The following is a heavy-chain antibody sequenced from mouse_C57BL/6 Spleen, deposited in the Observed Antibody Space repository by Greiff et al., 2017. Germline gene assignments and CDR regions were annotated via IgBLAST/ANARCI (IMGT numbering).Heavy chain of an antibody. CDR2: IDPSDSET. CDR3: ARVADDYDVEYYFDY. D-gene: IGHD2-4*01. V-gene: IGHV1-52*01. J-gene: IGHJ2*01. Sequence: QLQQPGAELVRPGSSVKLSCKASGYTFTSYWMHWVKQRPIQGLEWIGNIDPSDSETHYNQKFKDKATLTVDKSSSTAYMQLSSLTSEDSAVYYCARVADDYDVEYYFDYGGQGTTLTVSS. CDR1: GYTFTSYW.